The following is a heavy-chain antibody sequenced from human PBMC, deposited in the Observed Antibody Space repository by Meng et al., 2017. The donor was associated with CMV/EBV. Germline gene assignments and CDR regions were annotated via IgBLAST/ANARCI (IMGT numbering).Heavy chain of an antibody. V-gene: IGHV1-69*05. CDR2: IIPIFGTA. J-gene: IGHJ1*01. Sequence: SVKVSCKASGGTFSSYAISWVRQPPGQGLEWMGGIIPIFGTANYAQKFQGRVTITTDESTSTAYMELSSLRSEDTAVYYCARTAYCGGDCSFAEYFQHWGQGTLVTVSS. D-gene: IGHD2-21*01. CDR1: GGTFSSYA. CDR3: ARTAYCGGDCSFAEYFQH.